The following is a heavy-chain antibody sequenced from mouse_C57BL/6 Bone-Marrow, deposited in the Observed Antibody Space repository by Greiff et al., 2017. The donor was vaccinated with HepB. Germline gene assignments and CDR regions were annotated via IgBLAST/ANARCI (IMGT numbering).Heavy chain of an antibody. CDR2: INPGSGGT. D-gene: IGHD2-2*01. CDR1: GYAFTNYL. V-gene: IGHV1-54*01. Sequence: VQLQQSGAELVRPGTSVKVSCKASGYAFTNYLIEWVKQRPGQGLEWIGVINPGSGGTNYNEKFKGKATLTADKSSSTAYMQLSSLTSEDSAVYFCAGRGLVLHFDYWGQGTTLTVSS. J-gene: IGHJ2*01. CDR3: AGRGLVLHFDY.